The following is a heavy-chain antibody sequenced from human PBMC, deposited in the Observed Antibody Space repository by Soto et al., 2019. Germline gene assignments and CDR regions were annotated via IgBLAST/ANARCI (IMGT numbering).Heavy chain of an antibody. CDR2: IRNDGSNE. CDR1: GFTFSNYG. D-gene: IGHD3-16*01. V-gene: IGHV3-30*18. Sequence: LRLSCAASGFTFSNYGMHWVRQAPGKGLEWVAVIRNDGSNEYYADSVKGRFTIPRDNPKHTLYLQMNSLRAEDTAVYYCAKGPAGGDTHRSADYWRQRALVTVSS. J-gene: IGHJ4*02. CDR3: AKGPAGGDTHRSADY.